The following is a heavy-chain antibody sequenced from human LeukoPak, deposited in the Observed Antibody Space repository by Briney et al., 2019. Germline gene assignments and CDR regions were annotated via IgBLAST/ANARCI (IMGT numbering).Heavy chain of an antibody. Sequence: SETLSLTCIVSGGSISSSSFYWGWIRQPPGKGLEWIGSIHYSGSTYYNPSLESRVTISIDTSKNQFSLKLNSMTAADTAVYYCARDDIAAAGSLDYWGQGTLVTVSS. CDR3: ARDDIAAAGSLDY. CDR2: IHYSGST. CDR1: GGSISSSSFY. J-gene: IGHJ4*02. D-gene: IGHD6-13*01. V-gene: IGHV4-39*07.